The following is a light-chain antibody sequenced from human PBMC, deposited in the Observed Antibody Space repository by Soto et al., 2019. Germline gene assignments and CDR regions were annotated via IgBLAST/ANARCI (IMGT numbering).Light chain of an antibody. V-gene: IGKV3-20*01. Sequence: EIVLTQSPGTLSLSPGERATLSCRASQSVSSNFLAWCQQKPGQAPRLLIYDGSNRATGIPDRFSGGGSGTDFTLTISRLEPEDFAVYYCQQYDSSPRTFGQGTKVDIK. CDR1: QSVSSNF. CDR2: DGS. CDR3: QQYDSSPRT. J-gene: IGKJ1*01.